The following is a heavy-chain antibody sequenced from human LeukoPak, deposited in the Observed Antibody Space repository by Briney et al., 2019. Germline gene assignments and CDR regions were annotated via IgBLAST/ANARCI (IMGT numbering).Heavy chain of an antibody. V-gene: IGHV4-59*01. CDR1: GGSISSYY. CDR2: IYYSGST. Sequence: PSETLSLTCTVSGGSISSYYWSWIRQTPGKGLEWIGYIYYSGSTNYNPSLKSRVTISVDTSKNQFSLKLSSVTAADTAVYYCARGQIRDYYGSGSPFDYWGQGTLVTVSS. CDR3: ARGQIRDYYGSGSPFDY. D-gene: IGHD3-10*01. J-gene: IGHJ4*02.